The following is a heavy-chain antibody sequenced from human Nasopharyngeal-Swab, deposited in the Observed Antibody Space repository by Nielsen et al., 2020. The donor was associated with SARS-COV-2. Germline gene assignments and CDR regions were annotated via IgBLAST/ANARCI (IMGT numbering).Heavy chain of an antibody. D-gene: IGHD3-16*02. Sequence: GESLKISCAASGFTFSEYYMSWSRQAPGKGLEWVSYISSSGSTIYYADSVKGRFTISRDNAKNSLYLQMNSLRAEDTAVYYCAREGRYYDYVWGSYRPGGFDYWGQGTLVTVSS. CDR3: AREGRYYDYVWGSYRPGGFDY. V-gene: IGHV3-11*01. CDR1: GFTFSEYY. J-gene: IGHJ4*02. CDR2: ISSSGSTI.